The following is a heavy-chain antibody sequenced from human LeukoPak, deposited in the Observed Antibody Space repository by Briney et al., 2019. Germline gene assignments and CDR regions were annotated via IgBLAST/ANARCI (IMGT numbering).Heavy chain of an antibody. V-gene: IGHV1-2*02. CDR1: GYTFTGYY. J-gene: IGHJ5*02. Sequence: ASVKVSCKASGYTFTGYYMHWVRQAPGQGIEWMGWINPNSGGTNYAQKFQGRVTMTRDTSISTAYMELSRLRSDDTAVYYCARGNVGWQLVTTEDWFDPWGQGTLVTVSS. CDR3: ARGNVGWQLVTTEDWFDP. CDR2: INPNSGGT. D-gene: IGHD6-6*01.